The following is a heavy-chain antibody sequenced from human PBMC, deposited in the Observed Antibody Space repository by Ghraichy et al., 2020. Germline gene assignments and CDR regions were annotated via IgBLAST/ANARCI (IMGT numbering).Heavy chain of an antibody. J-gene: IGHJ3*02. CDR1: GGSISSGGYS. CDR3: ARVMCSGGSCYTRGAFDI. CDR2: IYHSGST. V-gene: IGHV4-30-2*01. Sequence: SETLSLTCAVSGGSISSGGYSWSWIRQPPGKGLEWIGYIYHSGSTYYNPSLKSRVTISVDRSKNQFSLKLSSVTAADTAVYYCARVMCSGGSCYTRGAFDIWGQWTMVTVSS. D-gene: IGHD2-15*01.